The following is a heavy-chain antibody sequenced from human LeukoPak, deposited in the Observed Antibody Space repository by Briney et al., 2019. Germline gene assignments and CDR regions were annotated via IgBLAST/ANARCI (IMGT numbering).Heavy chain of an antibody. Sequence: GGSLRLSCAASGFTVSSNYMSWVRQAPGKGLFWVSRIISDASSTLYADSVKGRFTISRDNAKNTLYLQMNSLTVEDTGAYYCARGPLGTGEIDYWGQGTLVTVSS. CDR3: ARGPLGTGEIDY. CDR2: IISDASST. V-gene: IGHV3-74*01. J-gene: IGHJ4*02. CDR1: GFTVSSNY. D-gene: IGHD7-27*01.